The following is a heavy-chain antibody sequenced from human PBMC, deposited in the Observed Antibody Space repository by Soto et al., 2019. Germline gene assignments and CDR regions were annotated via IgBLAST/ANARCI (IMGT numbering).Heavy chain of an antibody. CDR2: ISSSGDET. Sequence: GGALRLSGAASRFTFSIHAMSWVRQAPGEGLEWVSAISSSGDETYYADSVKGRFTISRDNSRNTVHLQINSLRAEDTAVYYCATRGLGCYDGSGHGWGQGTLVTVSS. J-gene: IGHJ4*02. V-gene: IGHV3-23*01. CDR1: RFTFSIHA. CDR3: ATRGLGCYDGSGHG. D-gene: IGHD3-22*01.